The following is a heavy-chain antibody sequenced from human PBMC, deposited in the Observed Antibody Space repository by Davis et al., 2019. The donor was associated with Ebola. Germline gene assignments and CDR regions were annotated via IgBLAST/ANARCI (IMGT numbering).Heavy chain of an antibody. J-gene: IGHJ4*02. Sequence: SLKISCAASGFTFGDYPMHWVRQRPGKGLEWVSGISWDSGLIGYADSVKGRFTISKDTSTKSLYLEMNSLRPEDTAYYYCAKWGDHLGFDYWGRGTLVTVSS. V-gene: IGHV3-9*01. CDR1: GFTFGDYP. CDR2: ISWDSGLI. D-gene: IGHD2-21*01. CDR3: AKWGDHLGFDY.